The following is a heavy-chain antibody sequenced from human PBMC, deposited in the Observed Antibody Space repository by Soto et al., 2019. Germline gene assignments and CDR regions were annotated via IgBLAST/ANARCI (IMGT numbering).Heavy chain of an antibody. CDR2: IAHDGSEK. J-gene: IGHJ4*02. V-gene: IGHV3-7*01. CDR1: GFAFSSYW. Sequence: GGSLRLSCAVSGFAFSSYWMTWVRQAPGRGLEWVATIAHDGSEKFYVDSVKGRFTISRDNAKNSLYLQLNSLRAEDTAVYYCARESHAHFDYWGQGTMVTVSS. CDR3: ARESHAHFDY.